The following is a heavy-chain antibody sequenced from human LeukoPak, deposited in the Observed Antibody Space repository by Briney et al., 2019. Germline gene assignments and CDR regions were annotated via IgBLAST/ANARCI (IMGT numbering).Heavy chain of an antibody. CDR2: INANSGGT. Sequence: GASVTVSFKASGYTFTVYYMHWVGQAPGQGLEWMGWINANSGGTNYAQKFQGWVTMTRDTSISTPYMELSRLRSDDTAVYYCARARYCSGGSCATFDYWGQGTLVTVSS. V-gene: IGHV1-2*04. CDR1: GYTFTVYY. J-gene: IGHJ4*02. D-gene: IGHD2-15*01. CDR3: ARARYCSGGSCATFDY.